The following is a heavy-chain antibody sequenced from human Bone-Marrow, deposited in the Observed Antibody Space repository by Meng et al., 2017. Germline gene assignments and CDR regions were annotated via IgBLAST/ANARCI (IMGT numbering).Heavy chain of an antibody. CDR1: GYTLSSDG. J-gene: IGHJ4*02. V-gene: IGHV1-18*01. CDR3: ATRGNPYLNC. CDR2: INTYNGKT. Sequence: QGQVVQSGAEVKKPGASVKVSCEASGYTLSSDGFSWVRQAPGQGLEWLGWINTYNGKTDYAQKFQGRITMTTDTFTSTAYMELRNLRSDDTAVYYCATRGNPYLNCWGQGTLVTVSS.